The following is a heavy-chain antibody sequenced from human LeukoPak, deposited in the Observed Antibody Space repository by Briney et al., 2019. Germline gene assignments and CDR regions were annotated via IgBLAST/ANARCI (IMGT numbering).Heavy chain of an antibody. CDR1: GFTFSSYG. CDR2: IWYDGSNK. CDR3: ARDPEYSSSPDDY. D-gene: IGHD6-13*01. J-gene: IGHJ4*02. V-gene: IGHV3-33*01. Sequence: PGGSLRLSCAASGFTFSSYGMHWVRQAPGKGLEWVAVIWYDGSNKYYADSVKGRFTISRDNSKNTLYLQMNSLRAEDTAVYYCARDPEYSSSPDDYWGQGTPVTVSS.